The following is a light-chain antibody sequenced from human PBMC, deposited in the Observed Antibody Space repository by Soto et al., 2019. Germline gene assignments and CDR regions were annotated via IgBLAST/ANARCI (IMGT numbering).Light chain of an antibody. Sequence: DVVMTQSRLSLPVTLGQPASISCRSRHRLLYCDGNTYLNWFHQRPGHSPRRLIYKVSDRDSVVPIRFSGRGSGTAFTLKISWVEAEDVGVYYCMQGARWPYILGQGTKLEIK. CDR3: MQGARWPYI. V-gene: IGKV2-30*01. CDR1: HRLLYCDGNTY. J-gene: IGKJ2*01. CDR2: KVS.